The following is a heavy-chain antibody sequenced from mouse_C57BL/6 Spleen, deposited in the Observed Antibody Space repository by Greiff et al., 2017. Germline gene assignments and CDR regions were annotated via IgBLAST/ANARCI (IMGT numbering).Heavy chain of an antibody. CDR1: GYTFTDYY. D-gene: IGHD3-2*02. V-gene: IGHV1-26*01. CDR2: INPNNGGT. J-gene: IGHJ4*01. Sequence: EVQLQQSGPELVKPGASVKISCKASGYTFTDYYMNWVKQSHGKSLEWIGDINPNNGGTSYNQKFKGKATLTVDKSSSTAYMELRSLTSEDSAVYYCARGRQLRRSRYYAMDYWGQGTSVTVSS. CDR3: ARGRQLRRSRYYAMDY.